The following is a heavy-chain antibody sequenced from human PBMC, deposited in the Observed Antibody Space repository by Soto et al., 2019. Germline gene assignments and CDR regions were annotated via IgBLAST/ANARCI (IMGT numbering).Heavy chain of an antibody. CDR1: GFTVSTYG. V-gene: IGHV3-30*03. CDR2: ISRDGGTK. Sequence: QVQLVESGGGVVQPGRSLRLSCAVSGFTVSTYGMHWVRQAPGKGLEWVAVISRDGGTKYYADSVKGRFTISRDNSRNTLVLEMNCLRSDDMAVYYCPGEVASGYWGQGSLGNVSS. CDR3: PGEVASGY. J-gene: IGHJ4*02. D-gene: IGHD2-21*01.